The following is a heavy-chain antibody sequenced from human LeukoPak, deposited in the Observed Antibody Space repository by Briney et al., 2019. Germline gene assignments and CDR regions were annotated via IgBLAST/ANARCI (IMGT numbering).Heavy chain of an antibody. D-gene: IGHD6-19*01. CDR3: ARTNKQWLVLGY. V-gene: IGHV1-8*01. J-gene: IGHJ4*02. CDR2: MNPNSGNT. CDR1: GYTFTSYD. Sequence: GASVKVSCKASGYTFTSYDINWVRQATGQGLEWMGWMNPNSGNTGYTQKFQGRVTMTRNTSISTAYMELSSLRFEDTAVYYCARTNKQWLVLGYWGQGTLVTVSS.